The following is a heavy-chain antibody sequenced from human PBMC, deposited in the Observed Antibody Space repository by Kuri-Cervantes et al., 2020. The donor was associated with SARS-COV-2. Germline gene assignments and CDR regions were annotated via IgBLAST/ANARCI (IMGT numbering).Heavy chain of an antibody. CDR3: ASTVAFWSGYYDY. CDR2: MYYNVKT. J-gene: IGHJ4*02. Sequence: SETLSLTCSISGGYVNRGSYYWTWIRQAPGKGLEWIAYMYYNVKTTYNPSLKSRVTISADTSKNQFSLKLTSVTAADTAVYYCASTVAFWSGYYDYWGQGTLVTVSS. CDR1: GGYVNRGSYY. V-gene: IGHV4-61*01. D-gene: IGHD3-3*01.